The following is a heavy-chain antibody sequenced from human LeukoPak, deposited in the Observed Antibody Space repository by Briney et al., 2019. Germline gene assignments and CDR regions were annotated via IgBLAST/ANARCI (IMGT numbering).Heavy chain of an antibody. CDR2: ISGSGHNT. CDR1: GFTFSNYG. V-gene: IGHV3-23*01. CDR3: ARDTTYGSGSQSGS. Sequence: GGSLRLSCAASGFTFSNYGMNWVRQAPGKGLEWVSAISGSGHNTYYADSVKGRFTISRDNSKNTLYLQMNSLRAEDTAVYYCARDTTYGSGSQSGSGGQGTLVTVSS. J-gene: IGHJ4*02. D-gene: IGHD3-10*01.